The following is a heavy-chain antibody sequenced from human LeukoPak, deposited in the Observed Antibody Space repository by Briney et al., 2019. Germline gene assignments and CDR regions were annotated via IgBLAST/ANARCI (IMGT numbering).Heavy chain of an antibody. CDR2: ISGSGGST. D-gene: IGHD6-13*01. Sequence: PGGSLRLSCAASGFTFSSYAMSWVRQAPGKGLEWVSAISGSGGSTYYADSVKGRFTISRDNSKNTLYLQMNSLRAEDTAVYYCAKLAGYSSSWAGTNDYWGQGTLVTVSS. CDR3: AKLAGYSSSWAGTNDY. J-gene: IGHJ4*02. V-gene: IGHV3-23*01. CDR1: GFTFSSYA.